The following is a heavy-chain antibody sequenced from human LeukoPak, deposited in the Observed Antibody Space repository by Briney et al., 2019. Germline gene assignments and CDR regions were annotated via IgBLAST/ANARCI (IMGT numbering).Heavy chain of an antibody. D-gene: IGHD3-22*01. CDR1: GYTFTGYY. J-gene: IGHJ4*02. CDR2: INPNSGGT. Sequence: ASVKVSCKASGYTFTGYYMHWVRQAPGQGLEWMGWINPNSGGTNYAQKFQGRVTMTRDTSISTAYMELSRLRSDDTAVYYCARGPMGDDYYVSSGYYPNYFDYWGQGTLVTVSS. V-gene: IGHV1-2*02. CDR3: ARGPMGDDYYVSSGYYPNYFDY.